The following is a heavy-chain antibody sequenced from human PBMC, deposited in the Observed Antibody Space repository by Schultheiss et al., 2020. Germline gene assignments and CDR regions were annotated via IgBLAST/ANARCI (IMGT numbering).Heavy chain of an antibody. J-gene: IGHJ4*02. D-gene: IGHD5-18*01. CDR2: ISSNGGST. Sequence: ETLSLTCTVSGGSISSSYWSWIRQPPGKGLEYVSAISSNGGSTYYANSVKGRFTISRDNARNTLYLQMNSLRAEDTAVYYCARDMGRRIQLWLPSFDYWGQGTLVTVSS. CDR3: ARDMGRRIQLWLPSFDY. V-gene: IGHV3-64*01. CDR1: GGSISSSY.